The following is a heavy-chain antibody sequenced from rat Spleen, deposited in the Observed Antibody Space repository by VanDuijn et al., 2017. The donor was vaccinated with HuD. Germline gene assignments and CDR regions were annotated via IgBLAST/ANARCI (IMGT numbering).Heavy chain of an antibody. J-gene: IGHJ2*01. CDR2: ITYDGSST. CDR3: ARSVFDY. V-gene: IGHV5-29*01. CDR1: GFTLSDYY. Sequence: EVQLVESGGGLVQPGRSLKLSCAASGFTLSDYYMAWVRQAPTKGLEWVATITYDGSSTYYRDSVKGRFTISRDNAKSTLYLKMDSLRSEDTATYYCARSVFDYWGQGVMVTVSS.